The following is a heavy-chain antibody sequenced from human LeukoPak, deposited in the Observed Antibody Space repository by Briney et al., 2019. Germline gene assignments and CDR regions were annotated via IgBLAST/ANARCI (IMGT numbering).Heavy chain of an antibody. CDR2: IYYSGST. CDR3: ARRSYDFWSGYPYNWFDP. CDR1: GGSISSSSYY. D-gene: IGHD3-3*01. Sequence: SETLSLTCTVSGGSISSSSYYWGWIRQPPGKGLEWIGSIYYSGSTYYNPSLKSRVTISVDTSKNQFSLKLSSVTAADTAVYYCARRSYDFWSGYPYNWFDPWGQETLVTVSS. V-gene: IGHV4-39*01. J-gene: IGHJ5*02.